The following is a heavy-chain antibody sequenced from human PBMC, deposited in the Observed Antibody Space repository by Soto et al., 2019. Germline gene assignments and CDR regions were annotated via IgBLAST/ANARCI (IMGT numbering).Heavy chain of an antibody. CDR2: ISYDGSEK. D-gene: IGHD6-6*01. CDR1: GFTFSNYG. Sequence: WGSLRLSCAASGFTFSNYGMHWVRQAPGKGLEWVAVISYDGSEKWFPDSVKGRFTISRDNSKNTLYLQMNSLRAEDTAVYYCAKDPEYRTAPLRHYFEYWGQGTTVAASS. J-gene: IGHJ4*02. V-gene: IGHV3-30*18. CDR3: AKDPEYRTAPLRHYFEY.